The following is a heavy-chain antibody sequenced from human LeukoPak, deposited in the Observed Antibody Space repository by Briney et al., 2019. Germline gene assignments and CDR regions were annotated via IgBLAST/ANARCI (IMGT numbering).Heavy chain of an antibody. V-gene: IGHV3-7*04. CDR1: GFPFSSYW. J-gene: IGHJ4*02. Sequence: GGSLRLSCVASGFPFSSYWMTWVRQASVKGLEWVANIKQDGSKKSYVDSVKGRFTISRDNAKNSLYLQMNSLRAEDTAIYYCTRVGYIDEGIDYWGQGTLVTVSS. CDR3: TRVGYIDEGIDY. CDR2: IKQDGSKK. D-gene: IGHD5-24*01.